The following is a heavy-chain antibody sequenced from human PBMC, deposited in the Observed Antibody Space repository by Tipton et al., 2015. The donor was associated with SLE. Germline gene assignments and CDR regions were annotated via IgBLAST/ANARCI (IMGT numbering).Heavy chain of an antibody. D-gene: IGHD6-13*01. J-gene: IGHJ4*02. CDR1: GGSFSGYY. V-gene: IGHV4-34*01. Sequence: TLSLTCAVYGGSFSGYYWNWIRQPLGKGLEWIGEINDSGSTNYIPSLKSRVTISVDTSKNQFSLKLTPVTAADTAVYYCARGTGGGNTTWYDYFDYWGQGTLVTVSS. CDR2: INDSGST. CDR3: ARGTGGGNTTWYDYFDY.